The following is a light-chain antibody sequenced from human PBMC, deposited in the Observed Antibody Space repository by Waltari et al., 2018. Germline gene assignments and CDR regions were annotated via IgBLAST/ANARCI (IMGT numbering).Light chain of an antibody. V-gene: IGKV1-5*03. Sequence: DIQMTQSPSTLPASVGDRVTIPCRASQYVKNNLAWFQQKPGKAPKVLIHKASRLESGVPSRFSGSGFGTEFILSISSLQPEDFATYYCQEYDSLPITFGGGTKVEIK. CDR1: QYVKNN. CDR3: QEYDSLPIT. J-gene: IGKJ4*01. CDR2: KAS.